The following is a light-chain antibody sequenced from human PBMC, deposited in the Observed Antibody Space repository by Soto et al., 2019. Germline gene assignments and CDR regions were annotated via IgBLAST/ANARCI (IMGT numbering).Light chain of an antibody. Sequence: NFMLTQPHSVSESPGKTVIISCTDSSGSIATNYVQWYQQRPGSAPTTVIYEDYQRPSGVPDRFSGSIDSSSNSASLTISGLKTEDEADYYCQSYDNNNWVFGGGTKLTVL. CDR2: EDY. CDR3: QSYDNNNWV. V-gene: IGLV6-57*02. CDR1: SGSIATNY. J-gene: IGLJ3*02.